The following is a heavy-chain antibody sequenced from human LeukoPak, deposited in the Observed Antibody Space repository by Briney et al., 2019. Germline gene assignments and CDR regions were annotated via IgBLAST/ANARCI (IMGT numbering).Heavy chain of an antibody. Sequence: GGSLRLSCAASGFTFSDYNMRWIRQAPGKGLEWVSSISRSGSTKYYADSVKGRFTISRDNAKNSLYLQMNSLRAEDTAVYYCGRDDYESFDYWGQGTLVIVSS. V-gene: IGHV3-11*04. CDR3: GRDDYESFDY. CDR2: ISRSGSTK. D-gene: IGHD4/OR15-4a*01. J-gene: IGHJ4*02. CDR1: GFTFSDYN.